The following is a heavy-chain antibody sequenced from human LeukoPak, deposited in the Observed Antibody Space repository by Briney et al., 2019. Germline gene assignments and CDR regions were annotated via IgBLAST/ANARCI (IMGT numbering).Heavy chain of an antibody. CDR3: ARDDGGGYFDY. CDR2: ISYDGSNK. CDR1: GFTFSSYA. Sequence: PGRSLRLSCAASGFTFSSYAMHWVRQAPGKGLEWVAVISYDGSNKYYADSVKGRFTISRDNSKNTLYLQMNSLRAEDTAVYYCARDDGGGYFDYWGQGTLVTVSS. D-gene: IGHD3-16*01. J-gene: IGHJ4*02. V-gene: IGHV3-30-3*01.